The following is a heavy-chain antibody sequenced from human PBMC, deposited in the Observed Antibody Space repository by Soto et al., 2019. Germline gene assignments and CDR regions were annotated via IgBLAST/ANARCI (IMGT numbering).Heavy chain of an antibody. CDR3: ARGLTPLRNWHSREVDP. D-gene: IGHD6-13*01. CDR1: GYTFTSYD. J-gene: IGHJ5*02. V-gene: IGHV1-8*01. Sequence: QVQLVQSGAEVKKPGASVKVSCKASGYTFTSYDINWVRQATGQGLEWMGWMNPNSGNTGYAQKFQGRVTMTRNTSINTAYMELSSLRSEDTAVYYCARGLTPLRNWHSREVDPWGQGTLVTVSS. CDR2: MNPNSGNT.